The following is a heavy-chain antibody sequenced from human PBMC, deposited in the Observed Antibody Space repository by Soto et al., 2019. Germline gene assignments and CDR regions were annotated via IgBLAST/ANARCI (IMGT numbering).Heavy chain of an antibody. CDR2: IYYSGST. J-gene: IGHJ6*02. D-gene: IGHD3-3*01. V-gene: IGHV4-39*01. CDR1: GGSISSSSYY. CDR3: ARSRTNYHFWSGYYNGPKYYYGMDV. Sequence: SETLSLTCTVSGGSISSSSYYWGWIRQPPGKGLEWIGSIYYSGSTYYNPSLKGRVTISVDTSKNQFSLKLTSVTAADTAVYYCARSRTNYHFWSGYYNGPKYYYGMDVWGQGTTVTVSS.